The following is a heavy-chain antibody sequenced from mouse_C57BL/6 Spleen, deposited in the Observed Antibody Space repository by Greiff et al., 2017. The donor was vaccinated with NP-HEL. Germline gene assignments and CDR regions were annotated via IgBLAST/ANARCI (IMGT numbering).Heavy chain of an antibody. CDR1: GYTFTSYG. J-gene: IGHJ2*01. D-gene: IGHD2-3*01. CDR3: ARSPYDGYYSDY. V-gene: IGHV1-81*01. Sequence: QVQLQQPGAELARPGASVKLSCKASGYTFTSYGISWVKQRTGQGLEWIGEIYPRSGNTYYNEKFKGKATLTADKSSSTAYMELRSLTSEDSAVYFCARSPYDGYYSDYWGQGTTLTVSS. CDR2: IYPRSGNT.